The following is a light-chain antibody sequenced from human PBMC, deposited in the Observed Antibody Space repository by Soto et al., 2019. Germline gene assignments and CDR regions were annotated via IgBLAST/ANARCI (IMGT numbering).Light chain of an antibody. CDR3: SLYTSDSTYV. V-gene: IGLV2-18*01. CDR2: EGS. J-gene: IGLJ1*01. Sequence: QSALTQPPSVSGSPGQSVTISCTGTSSDFGSYNRVSWYQRPPGTGPKLMIYEGSNRPSGVPDRFSGSKSGNTASLTISGLQAEDEAEYYCSLYTSDSTYVFGTGTKVTVL. CDR1: SSDFGSYNR.